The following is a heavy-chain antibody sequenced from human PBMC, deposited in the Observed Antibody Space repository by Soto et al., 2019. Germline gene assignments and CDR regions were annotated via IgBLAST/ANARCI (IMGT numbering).Heavy chain of an antibody. Sequence: PGGSLRLSCAASGFTFSSYAMHWVRQAPGKGLEWVAVISYDGSNKYYADSVKGRFTISRDNSKNTLYLQMNSLRAEDTAVYYCARRFQSSSYIFGYYNGMDVWGQGTTVTVSS. D-gene: IGHD6-6*01. CDR3: ARRFQSSSYIFGYYNGMDV. J-gene: IGHJ6*02. V-gene: IGHV3-30-3*01. CDR1: GFTFSSYA. CDR2: ISYDGSNK.